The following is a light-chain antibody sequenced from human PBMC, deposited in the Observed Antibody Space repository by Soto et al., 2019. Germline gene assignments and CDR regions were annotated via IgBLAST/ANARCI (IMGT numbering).Light chain of an antibody. J-gene: IGLJ1*01. Sequence: QTLLTQPASLSGSPGQSITISCTGTSSDVGGYNYVSWYQQHPGKAPKLMIYEVSNRPSGVSNRFSGSKSGNTASLTISGLQAEDEADYYCSSYTSSSTPKVFGTGTKVTVL. CDR1: SSDVGGYNY. CDR3: SSYTSSSTPKV. CDR2: EVS. V-gene: IGLV2-14*01.